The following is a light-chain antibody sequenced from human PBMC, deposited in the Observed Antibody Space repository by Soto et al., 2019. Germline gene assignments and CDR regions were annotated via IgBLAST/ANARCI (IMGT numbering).Light chain of an antibody. J-gene: IGKJ3*01. CDR1: QIVSSNY. Sequence: EIVLTQSPGTLSLSPGERATLSCRASQIVSSNYLAWYQQKAGQTPRLLIYGASSRVTGIPDRFSGRGSGTDFTLTISRLEPEDFAVYYCQQYGTPPFTFGPGTKVDI. V-gene: IGKV3-20*01. CDR2: GAS. CDR3: QQYGTPPFT.